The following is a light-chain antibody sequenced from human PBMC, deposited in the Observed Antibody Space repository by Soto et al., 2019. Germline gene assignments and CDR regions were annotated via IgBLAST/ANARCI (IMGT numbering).Light chain of an antibody. Sequence: EIVMTQSPATLSVSPGERATLSCRASQSVNITLAWYQQKPGQAPRLLIFGASSRANGIPARFSGSGSGTEFTLTISNLQTEDFAVYYCQQYNKWPRTFGQGTKVDIK. V-gene: IGKV3-15*01. J-gene: IGKJ1*01. CDR3: QQYNKWPRT. CDR1: QSVNIT. CDR2: GAS.